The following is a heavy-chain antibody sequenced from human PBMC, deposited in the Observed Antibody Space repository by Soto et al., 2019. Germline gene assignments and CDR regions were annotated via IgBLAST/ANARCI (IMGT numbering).Heavy chain of an antibody. V-gene: IGHV3-23*01. CDR1: GFAFSSYA. CDR3: AKGVLDSSGYLDNYYYYYGMDV. J-gene: IGHJ6*02. D-gene: IGHD3-22*01. Sequence: GGSLRLSCAASGFAFSSYAMSWVRQAPGKGLEWVSAISGSGGSTYYADSVKGRFTISRDNSKNTLYLQMNSLRAEDTAVYYCAKGVLDSSGYLDNYYYYYGMDVWGQGTTVTVSS. CDR2: ISGSGGST.